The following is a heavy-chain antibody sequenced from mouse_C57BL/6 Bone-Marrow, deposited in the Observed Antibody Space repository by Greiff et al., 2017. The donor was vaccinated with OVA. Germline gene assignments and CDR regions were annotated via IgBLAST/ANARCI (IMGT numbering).Heavy chain of an antibody. CDR3: TREGHSSGLDY. D-gene: IGHD3-2*02. Sequence: DVQLVESGEGLVKPGGSLKLSCAASGFTFSSYAMSWVRQTPEKRLEWVAYISSGGDYIYYADTVKGRFTISRDNARNTLYLQMSSLKSEDTAMYYCTREGHSSGLDYWGQGTTLTVSS. J-gene: IGHJ2*01. V-gene: IGHV5-9-1*02. CDR2: ISSGGDYI. CDR1: GFTFSSYA.